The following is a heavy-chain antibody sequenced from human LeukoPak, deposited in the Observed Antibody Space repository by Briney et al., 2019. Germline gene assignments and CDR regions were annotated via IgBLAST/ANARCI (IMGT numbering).Heavy chain of an antibody. CDR2: IYHSGST. CDR1: GGSISSGGYY. J-gene: IGHJ4*02. D-gene: IGHD2-8*02. CDR3: ARDGGGRGAPYWDGVDY. Sequence: PSETLSLTCTVSGGSISSGGYYWSWIRQPPGKGLEWIGYIYHSGSTYYNPSLKSRVTISVDRSKNQFSLKLSSVTAADTAEYYCARDGGGRGAPYWDGVDYWGQGTLVTVSS. V-gene: IGHV4-30-2*01.